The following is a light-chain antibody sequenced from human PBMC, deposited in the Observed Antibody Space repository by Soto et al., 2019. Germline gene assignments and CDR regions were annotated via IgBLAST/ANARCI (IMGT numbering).Light chain of an antibody. CDR1: QSISSW. V-gene: IGKV1-39*01. CDR2: AAS. CDR3: QQSYNTPIT. Sequence: DIQMTQSPSTLSASVGDRVTITCRASQSISSWLAWYQQKSGRAPELLVYAASNLQSGVPSRFTGSGSGTHFTLTISGLEPADFATYFCQQSYNTPITFGQGTRLEIK. J-gene: IGKJ5*01.